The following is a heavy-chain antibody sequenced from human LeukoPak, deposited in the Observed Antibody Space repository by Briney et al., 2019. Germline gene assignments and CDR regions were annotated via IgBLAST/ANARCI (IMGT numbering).Heavy chain of an antibody. CDR2: IYLSGST. CDR1: GGSITSYY. V-gene: IGHV4-59*08. CDR3: ARFSSSWLDY. J-gene: IGHJ4*02. D-gene: IGHD6-13*01. Sequence: PSETLSLTCTVSGGSITSYYWSWIRQPPGKGLEWIAYIYLSGSTNYNPSLKSRVTISMDASKNQFSLNLSSVTAADTAVYFCARFSSSWLDYWGQGILVTVSS.